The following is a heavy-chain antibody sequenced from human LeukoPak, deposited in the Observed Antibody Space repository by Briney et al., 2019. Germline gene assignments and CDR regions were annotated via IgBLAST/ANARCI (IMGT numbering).Heavy chain of an antibody. V-gene: IGHV3-30*04. Sequence: PGRSLRLSCAASGFTFSSYAMHWVRQAPGKGLEWVAVISYDGSNKYYADSVKGRFTISRDNSKNTLYLQMNSLRAEDTAVYCCAGGELEGPAGYWGQGTLVTVSS. J-gene: IGHJ4*02. CDR1: GFTFSSYA. D-gene: IGHD3-16*01. CDR2: ISYDGSNK. CDR3: AGGELEGPAGY.